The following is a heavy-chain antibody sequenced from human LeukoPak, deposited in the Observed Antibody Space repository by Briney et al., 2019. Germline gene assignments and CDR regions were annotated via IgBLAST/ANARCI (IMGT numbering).Heavy chain of an antibody. CDR2: INHSGST. V-gene: IGHV4-34*01. J-gene: IGHJ4*02. CDR3: ARGPRWSGYTY. D-gene: IGHD3-3*01. Sequence: PSETLSLTCAVYGGSSSGYYWSWIRQPPGKGLEWIGEINHSGSTNYNPSLKSQVTISVDTSKNQFSLKLSSVTAADTAVYYCARGPRWSGYTYWGQGTLVTVSS. CDR1: GGSSSGYY.